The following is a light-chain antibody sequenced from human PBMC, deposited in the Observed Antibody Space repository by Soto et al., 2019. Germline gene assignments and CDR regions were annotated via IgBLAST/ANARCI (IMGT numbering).Light chain of an antibody. CDR3: QQYNSCT. J-gene: IGKJ2*01. CDR1: QSISSW. Sequence: DIQMPQSPSTLSASVGDRVTITCRASQSISSWLAWYQQKPGKAPKLLIYDASSLESGVPSRFSGSGSGTEFTLTISSLQPDDFATYYCQQYNSCTFGQGTKLEIK. CDR2: DAS. V-gene: IGKV1-5*01.